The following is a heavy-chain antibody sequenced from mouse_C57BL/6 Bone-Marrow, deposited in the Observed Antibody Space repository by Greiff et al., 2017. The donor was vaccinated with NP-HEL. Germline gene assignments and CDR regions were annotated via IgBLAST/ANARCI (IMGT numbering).Heavy chain of an antibody. J-gene: IGHJ2*01. Sequence: QVQLKQSGAELARPGASVKLSCKASGYTFTSYGISWVKQRTGQGLEWIGEIYPRSGNTYYNEKFKGKATLTADKSSSTAYMELRSLTSEDSAVYFCARSRYYGSSYGYWGQGTTLTVSS. D-gene: IGHD1-1*01. CDR2: IYPRSGNT. V-gene: IGHV1-81*01. CDR1: GYTFTSYG. CDR3: ARSRYYGSSYGY.